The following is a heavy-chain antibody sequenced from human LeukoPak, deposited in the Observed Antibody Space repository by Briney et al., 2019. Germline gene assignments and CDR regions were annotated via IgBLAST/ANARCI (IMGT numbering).Heavy chain of an antibody. Sequence: GGSLRLSCAASGFTFDDYAMHWVRQAPGKGLEWVSGISWNSGTIGYADSVKGRFTISRDNASNSLYLQMNSLRAEDMALYYCAKGQWELLRSAFDIWGQGTMVTVSS. CDR2: ISWNSGTI. J-gene: IGHJ3*02. V-gene: IGHV3-9*03. CDR3: AKGQWELLRSAFDI. CDR1: GFTFDDYA. D-gene: IGHD1-26*01.